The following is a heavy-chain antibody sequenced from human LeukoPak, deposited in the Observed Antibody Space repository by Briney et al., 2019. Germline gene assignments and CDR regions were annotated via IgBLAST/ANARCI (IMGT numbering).Heavy chain of an antibody. V-gene: IGHV4-61*01. CDR2: IHYSGST. CDR3: TRTKYGDYNWFDH. CDR1: GGAVSSGSYY. D-gene: IGHD4-17*01. Sequence: SETLSLTCTVSGGAVSSGSYYWSWIRQPRGQGLEWIGYIHYSGSTKYNPSLKSRVTMSVDTSKNQFSLKVTSVTAADTAIYYCTRTKYGDYNWFDHWGQRTLVTVSS. J-gene: IGHJ5*02.